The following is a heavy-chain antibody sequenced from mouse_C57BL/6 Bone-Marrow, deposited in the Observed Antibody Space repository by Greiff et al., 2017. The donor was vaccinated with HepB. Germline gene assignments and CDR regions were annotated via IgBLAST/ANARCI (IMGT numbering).Heavy chain of an antibody. J-gene: IGHJ2*01. D-gene: IGHD1-1*01. CDR3: ARWGTSSSYVGY. CDR2: IYPRSGNT. V-gene: IGHV1-81*01. CDR1: GYTFTSYG. Sequence: QVHVKQSGAELARPGASVKLSCKASGYTFTSYGISWVKQRTGQGLEWIGEIYPRSGNTYYNEKFKGKATLTADKSSSTAYMELRSLTSEDSAVYFCARWGTSSSYVGYWGQGTTLTVSS.